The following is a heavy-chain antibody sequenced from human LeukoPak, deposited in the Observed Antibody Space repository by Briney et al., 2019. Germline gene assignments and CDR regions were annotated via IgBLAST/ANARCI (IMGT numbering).Heavy chain of an antibody. CDR2: INDSGDI. V-gene: IGHV4-34*01. CDR3: ASPVDVDLRDGVWFHTLHV. D-gene: IGHD5-12*01. CDR1: GAAFRGYF. J-gene: IGHJ6*04. Sequence: SETLSLTCAAYGAAFRGYFYSWIRQPPGKGLEWIGEINDSGDINYNPSLKTRVSISTDKSKNQIFLRLSSVTAVHSAVYYWASPVDVDLRDGVWFHTLHVWGKGTTVIVSS.